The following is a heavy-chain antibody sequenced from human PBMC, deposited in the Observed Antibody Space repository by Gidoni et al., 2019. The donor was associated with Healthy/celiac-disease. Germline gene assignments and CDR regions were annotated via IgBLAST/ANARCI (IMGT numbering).Heavy chain of an antibody. D-gene: IGHD3-3*01. J-gene: IGHJ4*02. V-gene: IGHV4-39*01. Sequence: QLQLPESGPGLVKPSETLSLTCTVSGGSISSSSYYSVWIRQPLGKGLEWIGRIYYSGSTYYNPSLKSRVTISVDTSKNQFSLKLSSVTAADTAVYYCARTPRIFGVVIRAGYWGQGTLVTVSS. CDR3: ARTPRIFGVVIRAGY. CDR2: IYYSGST. CDR1: GGSISSSSYY.